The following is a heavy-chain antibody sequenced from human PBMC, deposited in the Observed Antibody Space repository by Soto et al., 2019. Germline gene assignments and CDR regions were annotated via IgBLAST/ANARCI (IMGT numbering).Heavy chain of an antibody. Sequence: EMHLVESGGGLVQPGGSLRLSCAASGFPFSIHWMNWVRQAPGKGLEWVANLNQNGREKYYVDSVKGRFTISRDNPKNSLSLQMNSLRAEDTAVYYCAGGSYWGQGTLVSVSS. CDR3: AGGSY. D-gene: IGHD3-10*01. CDR2: LNQNGREK. J-gene: IGHJ4*02. CDR1: GFPFSIHW. V-gene: IGHV3-7*01.